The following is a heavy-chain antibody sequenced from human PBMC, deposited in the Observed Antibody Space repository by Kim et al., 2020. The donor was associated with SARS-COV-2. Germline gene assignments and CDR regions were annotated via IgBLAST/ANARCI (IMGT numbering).Heavy chain of an antibody. CDR3: ARDRDDGYVPNSFDY. CDR2: IYYTGGT. V-gene: IGHV4-39*07. CDR1: GGSIITSSSY. J-gene: IGHJ4*01. D-gene: IGHD5-12*01. Sequence: SETLSPTCSVSGGSIITSSSYWGWIRLTPGKGLDWIGNIYYTGGTHYNPSLQSRVTISIDTSKNLFSLKLRSVTAADTAVYYCARDRDDGYVPNSFDYWG.